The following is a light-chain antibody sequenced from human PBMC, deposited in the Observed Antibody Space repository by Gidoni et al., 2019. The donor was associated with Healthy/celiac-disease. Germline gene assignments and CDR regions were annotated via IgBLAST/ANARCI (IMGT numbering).Light chain of an antibody. CDR3: QQYDNLLLT. CDR1: QDISNN. Sequence: DIQMTQSPSSLSASVGDRVTITCQASQDISNNLNWYQQKPGKAPKLLIYDASNLETGVPSRFRGSGSGTDFTFTISSRQPEDMATYYCQQYDNLLLTFGGGTKVEIK. J-gene: IGKJ4*01. CDR2: DAS. V-gene: IGKV1-33*01.